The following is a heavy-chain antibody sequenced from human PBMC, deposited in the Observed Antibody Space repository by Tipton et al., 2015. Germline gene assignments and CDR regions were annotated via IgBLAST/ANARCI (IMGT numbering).Heavy chain of an antibody. Sequence: SLRLSCAASGFTFSDYYMTWIRQAPGKGLEWVSYISSSSSYTNYADSVKGRFTISRDNAKNSLYLQMNSLRAEDTAVYYCARVLQDTAKGPMVRGVIMLDAFDIWGQGTMVTVSS. D-gene: IGHD3-10*01. CDR2: ISSSSSYT. CDR1: GFTFSDYY. CDR3: ARVLQDTAKGPMVRGVIMLDAFDI. V-gene: IGHV3-11*06. J-gene: IGHJ3*02.